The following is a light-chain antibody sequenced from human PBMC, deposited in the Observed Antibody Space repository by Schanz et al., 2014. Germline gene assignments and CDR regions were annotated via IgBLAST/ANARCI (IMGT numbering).Light chain of an antibody. CDR2: DVS. CDR1: SSDVGDYNY. CDR3: CSYAGTYTWV. Sequence: QSALTQPRSVSGSPGQSVTISCTGTSSDVGDYNYVSWYQQHPGKAPKLMIYDVSERPSGVPDRFSASQSGNTASLTISGLQAEDEADYYCCSYAGTYTWVFGGGTKLTVL. V-gene: IGLV2-11*01. J-gene: IGLJ3*02.